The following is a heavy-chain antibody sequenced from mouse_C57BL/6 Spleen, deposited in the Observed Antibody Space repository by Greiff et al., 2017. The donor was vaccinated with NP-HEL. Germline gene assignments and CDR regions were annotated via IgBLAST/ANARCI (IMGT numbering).Heavy chain of an antibody. V-gene: IGHV5-16*01. CDR3: ARGGKAPFAY. D-gene: IGHD2-1*01. CDR1: GFTFSDYY. Sequence: EVKLVESEGGLVQPGSSMKLSCTASGFTFSDYYMAWVRQVPEKGLEWVANINYDGSSTYYLDSLKSRFIISRDNAKNILYLQMSSLKSEDTATYYCARGGKAPFAYWGQGTLVTVSA. CDR2: INYDGSST. J-gene: IGHJ3*01.